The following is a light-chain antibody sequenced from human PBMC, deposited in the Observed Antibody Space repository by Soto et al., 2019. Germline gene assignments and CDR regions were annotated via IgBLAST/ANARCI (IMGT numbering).Light chain of an antibody. J-gene: IGKJ4*01. V-gene: IGKV3-20*01. CDR3: QQYASAPPRLI. CDR1: QSVSSSY. CDR2: GGS. Sequence: EIVLTQSPGTLSLSPGERATLSCRASQSVSSSYLAWYQQKSGQAPRLLIYGGSRRATGITDRFSGNGSGTYFPLTISRLEPEDFALYYCQQYASAPPRLILGGGTKVEIK.